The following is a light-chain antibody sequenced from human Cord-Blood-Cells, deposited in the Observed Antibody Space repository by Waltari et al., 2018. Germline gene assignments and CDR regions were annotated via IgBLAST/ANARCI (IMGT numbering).Light chain of an antibody. V-gene: IGKV2-28*01. CDR3: MQALQTPKT. CDR1: QNHLHSNAYNY. Sequence: DIVMTQSPLSLHVTPGEPASISCRSSQNHLHSNAYNYLDWYLQKPGHSPKLLIYFDSNRDYGCPDRFSGSGSGTDFTVKISRVEAEYVGVYYCMQALQTPKTFGQGTKVEIK. J-gene: IGKJ1*01. CDR2: FDS.